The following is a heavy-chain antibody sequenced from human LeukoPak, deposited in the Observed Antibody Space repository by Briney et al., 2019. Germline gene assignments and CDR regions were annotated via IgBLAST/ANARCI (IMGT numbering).Heavy chain of an antibody. D-gene: IGHD6-13*01. J-gene: IGHJ6*02. CDR1: GFTFSSYA. Sequence: PGGSLRLSCAASGFTFSSYAMSWVRQAPGKGLEWVSAISGSGGSTYYADSVKGRFTISRDNSKNTLYLQMNSLRAEDTAVYYCTRIGSSRYYYYGMDVWGQGTPVTVSS. CDR2: ISGSGGST. V-gene: IGHV3-23*01. CDR3: TRIGSSRYYYYGMDV.